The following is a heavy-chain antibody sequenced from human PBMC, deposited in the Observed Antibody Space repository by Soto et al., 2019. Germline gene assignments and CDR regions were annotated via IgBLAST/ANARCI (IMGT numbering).Heavy chain of an antibody. Sequence: GGSLRLSCAASGFTFSSYGMHWVRQAPGKGLEWVAVIWYDGSNKYYADSVKGRFTISRDNSKNTLYLQMNSLRAEDTAVYYCARDHTYYYDSSGYPTSTLDYWGQGTLVTVSS. J-gene: IGHJ4*02. CDR3: ARDHTYYYDSSGYPTSTLDY. CDR2: IWYDGSNK. V-gene: IGHV3-33*01. D-gene: IGHD3-22*01. CDR1: GFTFSSYG.